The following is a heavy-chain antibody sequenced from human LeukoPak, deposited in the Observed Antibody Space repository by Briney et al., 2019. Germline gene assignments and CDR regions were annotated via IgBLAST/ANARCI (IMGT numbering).Heavy chain of an antibody. CDR2: IYTSGST. CDR3: GRDSTRRNFFDY. V-gene: IGHV4-61*02. Sequence: SQTLSLTCTVSGGSISSGNYYWSWIRQPAGKGLEWIGRIYTSGSTNYNPSLKSRVTISVDTSKNQFSLKLTSVTAADTAGYYCGRDSTRRNFFDYWGQGTLVTVSS. J-gene: IGHJ4*02. D-gene: IGHD2-2*01. CDR1: GGSISSGNYY.